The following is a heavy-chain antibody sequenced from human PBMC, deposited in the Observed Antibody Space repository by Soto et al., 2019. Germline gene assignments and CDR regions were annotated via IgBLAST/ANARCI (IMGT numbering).Heavy chain of an antibody. CDR1: GFTFRTFA. CDR3: ARDKKPFNWSPSILKSYYYGMDV. CDR2: ISNDGSNK. V-gene: IGHV3-30-3*01. D-gene: IGHD1-1*01. Sequence: QVQLVESGGRVVQPGRSLRLSCAASGFTFRTFAMHWVRQAPGKGLEWVAVISNDGSNKYFLDSVKGRFTVSRDNSNNTLYLQMDSLRAEDTAVYYCARDKKPFNWSPSILKSYYYGMDVWAQGTTVTVSS. J-gene: IGHJ6*02.